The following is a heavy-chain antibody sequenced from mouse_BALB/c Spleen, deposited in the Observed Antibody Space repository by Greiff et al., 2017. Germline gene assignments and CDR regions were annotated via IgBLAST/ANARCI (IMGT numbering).Heavy chain of an antibody. Sequence: QVQLQQSGAELARPGASVKLSCKASGYTFTSYWMQWVKQRPGQGLEWIGAIYPGDGDTRYTQKFKGKATLTADKSSSTAYMQLSSLASEDSAVYYCARSGNYHFDYWGQGTTLTVSS. J-gene: IGHJ2*01. CDR3: ARSGNYHFDY. CDR1: GYTFTSYW. V-gene: IGHV1-87*01. D-gene: IGHD2-1*01. CDR2: IYPGDGDT.